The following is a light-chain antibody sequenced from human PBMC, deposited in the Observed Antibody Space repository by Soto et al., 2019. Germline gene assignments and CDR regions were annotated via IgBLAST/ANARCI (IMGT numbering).Light chain of an antibody. CDR2: AAS. Sequence: DIQMTQSPSSLSASLGDRVTITCRASQTISNYLNWYQQKSATAPELLVSAASNLQSGVPSRFTGSGSGTHLTLTIRGLEPADFATYLCQQSYNPPITFGQGTRLEI. CDR1: QTISNY. V-gene: IGKV1-39*01. CDR3: QQSYNPPIT. J-gene: IGKJ5*01.